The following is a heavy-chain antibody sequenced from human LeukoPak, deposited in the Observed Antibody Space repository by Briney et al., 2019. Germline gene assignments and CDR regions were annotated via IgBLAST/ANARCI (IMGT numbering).Heavy chain of an antibody. J-gene: IGHJ5*02. CDR1: GFTFSSYW. CDR2: INTDGSST. D-gene: IGHD3-3*01. Sequence: PGGSLRLSCAASGFTFSSYWMHWVRQAPGKGLVWVSRINTDGSSTSYADSVKGRFTISRDNAKNTLYLQMNSLRAEDTAVYYCARERERFLESQRYNWFDPWGQGTLVTVSS. V-gene: IGHV3-74*01. CDR3: ARERERFLESQRYNWFDP.